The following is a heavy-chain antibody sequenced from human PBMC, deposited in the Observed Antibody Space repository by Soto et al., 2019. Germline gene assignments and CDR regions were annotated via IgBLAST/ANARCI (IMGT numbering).Heavy chain of an antibody. CDR1: GYTFTSYD. D-gene: IGHD3-22*01. CDR3: ARGDYESSGYNWFDP. J-gene: IGHJ5*02. Sequence: ASVKVSCKASGYTFTSYDINWVRQATGQGLEWMGWMNPNSGNTGYAQKFQGRVTMTRNTSISTAYMELSSLRSEDTAVYYCARGDYESSGYNWFDPWGQGTLVTVSS. V-gene: IGHV1-8*01. CDR2: MNPNSGNT.